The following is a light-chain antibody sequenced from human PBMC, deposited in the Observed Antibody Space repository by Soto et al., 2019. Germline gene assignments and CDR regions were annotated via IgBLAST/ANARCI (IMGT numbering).Light chain of an antibody. Sequence: EIVLTQSPVTLSLSPGDTATLSCRASQSVIRYVAWYQQKPGQPPRLLIYDATIMASGIPARCSGSGSGTEFSLTISSLEPEDFAVYYCQQRYHWPPLTFGGGTKVEVK. J-gene: IGKJ4*01. CDR1: QSVIRY. CDR2: DAT. V-gene: IGKV3-11*01. CDR3: QQRYHWPPLT.